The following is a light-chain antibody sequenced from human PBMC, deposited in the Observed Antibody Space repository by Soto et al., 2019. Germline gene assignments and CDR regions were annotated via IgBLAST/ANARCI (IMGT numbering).Light chain of an antibody. CDR1: QSVSSN. V-gene: IGKV3-15*01. CDR2: GAS. J-gene: IGKJ1*01. CDR3: QQRSNSWT. Sequence: EIVMTQSPATLSVSPGERATLSCRASQSVSSNLAWYQQKPGQAPRLLIYGASTRATGIPARFSGSGSGTEFTLTISSLQSEDFAVYYCQQRSNSWTFGQGTKVDI.